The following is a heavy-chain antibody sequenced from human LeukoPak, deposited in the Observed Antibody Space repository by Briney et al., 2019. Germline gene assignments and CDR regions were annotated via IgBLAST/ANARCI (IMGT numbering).Heavy chain of an antibody. V-gene: IGHV3-7*01. J-gene: IGHJ3*02. CDR2: INQDGSGR. CDR3: ARDSECSSSFAFDI. Sequence: GGSLRLSCAASGFTFSSHWMTWVRQAPGKGLEWVANINQDGSGRYYVDSVKGRFTISRDNAKNSLYLQMNSLRAEDTAVYYCARDSECSSSFAFDIWGQGTMVTVSS. CDR1: GFTFSSHW. D-gene: IGHD6-13*01.